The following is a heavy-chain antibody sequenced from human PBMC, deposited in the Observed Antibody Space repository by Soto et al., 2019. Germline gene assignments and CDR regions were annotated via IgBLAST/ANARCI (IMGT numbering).Heavy chain of an antibody. CDR3: VRQGIGNLHGLVDV. CDR1: GGPISSNN. J-gene: IGHJ6*02. D-gene: IGHD1-1*01. CDR2: VYSTGGT. V-gene: IGHV4-59*08. Sequence: QVQLQQSGQGLVKLSGTLSFTCRVSGGPISSNNWAWIRQPPGRGLEWIGYVYSTGGTSYNPSLKSRVTISADTSTNHISLTLTSVTAADTAVYYCVRQGIGNLHGLVDVWGQGTTVRVSS.